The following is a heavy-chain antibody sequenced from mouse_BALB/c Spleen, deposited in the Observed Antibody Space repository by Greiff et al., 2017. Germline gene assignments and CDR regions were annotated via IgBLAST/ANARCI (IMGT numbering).Heavy chain of an antibody. D-gene: IGHD1-2*01. CDR2: ISSGSSTI. CDR1: GFTFSSFG. V-gene: IGHV5-17*02. J-gene: IGHJ4*01. Sequence: EVHLVESGGGLVQPGGSRKLSCAASGFTFSSFGMHWVRQAPEKGLEWVAYISSGSSTIYYADTVKGRFTISRDNPKNTLFLQMTSLRSEDTAMYYCARVTTATGYAMDYWGQGTSVTVSS. CDR3: ARVTTATGYAMDY.